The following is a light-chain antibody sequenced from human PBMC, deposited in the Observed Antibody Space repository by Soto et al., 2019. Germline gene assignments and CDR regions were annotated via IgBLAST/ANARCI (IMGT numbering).Light chain of an antibody. J-gene: IGLJ2*01. CDR1: SSNIGSNY. Sequence: QSVLTQPPSASGTPGQSVTISCSGSSSNIGSNYVYWYQQLPGTAPKLLIYRNNQRPSGVPDRFSGSKSGTSASLAISGLRSEDEADYYCAAWDDSLSDLVFGGGTKLTVL. V-gene: IGLV1-47*01. CDR2: RNN. CDR3: AAWDDSLSDLV.